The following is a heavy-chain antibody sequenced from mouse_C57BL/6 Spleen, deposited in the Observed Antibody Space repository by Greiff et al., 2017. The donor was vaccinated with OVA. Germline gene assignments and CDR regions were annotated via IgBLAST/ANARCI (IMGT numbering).Heavy chain of an antibody. CDR3: AKRPYDYDGYWYFDV. CDR2: IWGGGST. J-gene: IGHJ1*03. Sequence: VMLVESGPGLVAPSQSLSITCTVSGFSLTSYGVDWVRQPPGKGLEWLGVIWGGGSTNYNSALMSRLSISKDNSKSQVFLKMNSLQTDDTAMYYCAKRPYDYDGYWYFDVWGTGTTVTVSS. V-gene: IGHV2-9*01. CDR1: GFSLTSYG. D-gene: IGHD2-4*01.